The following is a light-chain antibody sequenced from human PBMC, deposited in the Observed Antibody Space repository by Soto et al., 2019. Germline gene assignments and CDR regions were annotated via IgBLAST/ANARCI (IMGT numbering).Light chain of an antibody. CDR3: QSYDSSLSGSVV. Sequence: QSVLTQPPSVSGAPGQRVTISCTGSSSSVGTAYDVNWYQHLPGTAPKLLIYGSTHRPSGVPDRFSGSKSGTSASLAITGLQAEYAGDYYCQSYDSSLSGSVVFGGGTKLTVL. CDR1: SSSVGTAYD. J-gene: IGLJ3*02. CDR2: GST. V-gene: IGLV1-40*01.